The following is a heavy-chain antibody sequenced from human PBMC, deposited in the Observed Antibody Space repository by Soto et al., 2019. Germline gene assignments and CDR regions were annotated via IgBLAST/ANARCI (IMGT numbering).Heavy chain of an antibody. Sequence: PSETLSLTCTVSGGSVSSGSYYWSWIRQPPGKGLEWIRYIYYSGSTNYNPSLKSRVTISVDTSKNQFSLKLSSVTAADTAVYYCARVDTYSSSWWMDYWGQGTLVTVSS. J-gene: IGHJ4*02. D-gene: IGHD6-13*01. CDR2: IYYSGST. V-gene: IGHV4-61*01. CDR1: GGSVSSGSYY. CDR3: ARVDTYSSSWWMDY.